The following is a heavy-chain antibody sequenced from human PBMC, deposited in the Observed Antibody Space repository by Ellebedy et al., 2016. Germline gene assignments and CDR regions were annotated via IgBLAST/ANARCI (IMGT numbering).Heavy chain of an antibody. CDR2: MNPNSENT. V-gene: IGHV1-8*01. D-gene: IGHD1-26*01. CDR1: GYIFSSYD. CDR3: AREDSGSYHPPAFDI. J-gene: IGHJ3*02. Sequence: ASVKVSCXTSGYIFSSYDINWVRQATGQGLEWMGWMNPNSENTGYAQKFQGRVTMTRNTSISTAYMELSSLRSEDTAVYYCAREDSGSYHPPAFDIWGQGTMVTVSS.